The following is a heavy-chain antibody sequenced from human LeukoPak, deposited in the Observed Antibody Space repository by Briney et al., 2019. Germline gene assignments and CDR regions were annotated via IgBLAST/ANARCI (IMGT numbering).Heavy chain of an antibody. Sequence: GGSLRLSCAASGFTFSSYWMHWVRQAPGKGLVWVSRINSDGSSTSYADSVKGRFTISRDNAKNALYLQMNSLRAEDTAVYYCARDRGYCSSTSCYDNHWGQGTLVTVSS. CDR2: INSDGSST. D-gene: IGHD2-2*01. V-gene: IGHV3-74*01. J-gene: IGHJ5*02. CDR3: ARDRGYCSSTSCYDNH. CDR1: GFTFSSYW.